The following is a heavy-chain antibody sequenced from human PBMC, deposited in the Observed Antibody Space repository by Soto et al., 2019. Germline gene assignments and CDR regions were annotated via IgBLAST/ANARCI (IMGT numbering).Heavy chain of an antibody. CDR1: GFSFSSYA. CDR3: AKNRERDAWYEEC. J-gene: IGHJ4*01. D-gene: IGHD6-13*01. Sequence: PGGSLRLSCVASGFSFSSYAMTWVRQAPGKGLEWVSVISGSDGRTYYGDSVKGRFTISRDNSKNTLYLQMNSLRAEDTAVYYCAKNRERDAWYEECWRHGTLVTVSS. V-gene: IGHV3-23*02. CDR2: ISGSDGRT.